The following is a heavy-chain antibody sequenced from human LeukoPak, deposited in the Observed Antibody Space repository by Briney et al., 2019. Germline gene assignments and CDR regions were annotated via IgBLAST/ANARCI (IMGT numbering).Heavy chain of an antibody. CDR2: VNTSGTT. CDR3: GRTGIGSSYYYGMDV. J-gene: IGHJ6*02. V-gene: IGHV4-4*07. CDR1: GGSLSNYY. D-gene: IGHD6-6*01. Sequence: SETLSLTCTVSGGSLSNYYWSWIRQPAGKGLEWIGRVNTSGTTNYNPSLKSRVTMSVDTSKNQFSLKLNSVTAADTAVYYCGRTGIGSSYYYGMDVWGQGTTVTVSS.